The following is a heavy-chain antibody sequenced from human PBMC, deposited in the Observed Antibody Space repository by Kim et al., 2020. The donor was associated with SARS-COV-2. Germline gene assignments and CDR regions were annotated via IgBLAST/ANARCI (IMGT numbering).Heavy chain of an antibody. Sequence: GGSLRLSCAASGFTFNNYAMTWVRQAPGKGLEWVSAMSGSGGSTYYADFVKGRFTVSRDNSKNTLYLQLNSLRAEDTAVYYCAKGGSTTSASYYYYGMDVWGQGTTVTVSS. CDR3: AKGGSTTSASYYYYGMDV. V-gene: IGHV3-23*01. D-gene: IGHD2-2*01. J-gene: IGHJ6*02. CDR2: MSGSGGST. CDR1: GFTFNNYA.